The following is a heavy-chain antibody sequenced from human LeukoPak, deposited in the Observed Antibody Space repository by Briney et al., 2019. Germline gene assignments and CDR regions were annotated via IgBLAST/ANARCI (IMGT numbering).Heavy chain of an antibody. CDR3: ARGRGMHYDSSGRPLDY. J-gene: IGHJ4*02. D-gene: IGHD3-22*01. CDR2: ISAYNGNT. V-gene: IGHV1-18*01. CDR1: GYTFTSYG. Sequence: ASVKVSCKASGYTFTSYGISWVRQAPGQGLERMGWISAYNGNTNYAQKLQGRVTMTTDTSTSTAYMELRSLRPDDTAVYYCARGRGMHYDSSGRPLDYWGQGTLVTVSS.